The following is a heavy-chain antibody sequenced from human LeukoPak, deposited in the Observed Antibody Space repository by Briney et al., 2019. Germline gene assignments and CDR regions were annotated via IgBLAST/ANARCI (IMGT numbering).Heavy chain of an antibody. CDR1: GFTFGDYA. V-gene: IGHV3-49*04. Sequence: GGSLRLSCKVSGFTFGDYALSWVRQAPGKGLEWVGFIRSEAYGGTTEHAASMKGRFIISRDDSKGIAYLQMNSLKTEDSAVYYCTRARGISFHFDYWGQGTLVTVSS. CDR3: TRARGISFHFDY. CDR2: IRSEAYGGTT. J-gene: IGHJ4*02. D-gene: IGHD6-13*01.